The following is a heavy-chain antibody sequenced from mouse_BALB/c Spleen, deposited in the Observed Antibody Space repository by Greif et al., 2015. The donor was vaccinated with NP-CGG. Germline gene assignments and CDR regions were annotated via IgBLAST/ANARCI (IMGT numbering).Heavy chain of an antibody. Sequence: DVKLVESGGGLVQPGGSLKLSCATSGFTFSDYYMYWVRQTPEKRLEWVAYISNGGGSTYYPDTVKGRFTISRDNAKNTLYLQMSRLKSEDTAMYYCASHDGYYRYFDVWGAGTTVTVSS. CDR3: ASHDGYYRYFDV. CDR1: GFTFSDYY. V-gene: IGHV5-12*02. J-gene: IGHJ1*01. CDR2: ISNGGGST. D-gene: IGHD2-3*01.